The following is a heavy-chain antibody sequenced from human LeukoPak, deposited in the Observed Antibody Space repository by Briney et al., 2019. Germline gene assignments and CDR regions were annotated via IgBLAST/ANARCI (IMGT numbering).Heavy chain of an antibody. Sequence: GGSLRLSCAASGFVFSYHGMHWVRQAPGKGLEWVAAIWSDGTNTNYADSVKGRFTISRDISKNTLYLQLNSLRAEDTAVYYCARYPARSFDIWGQGTMVTVSS. V-gene: IGHV3-33*01. D-gene: IGHD4-17*01. CDR1: GFVFSYHG. J-gene: IGHJ3*02. CDR3: ARYPARSFDI. CDR2: IWSDGTNT.